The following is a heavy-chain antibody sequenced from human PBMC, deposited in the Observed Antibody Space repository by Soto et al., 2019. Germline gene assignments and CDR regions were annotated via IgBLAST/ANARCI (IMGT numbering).Heavy chain of an antibody. V-gene: IGHV3-23*01. CDR3: AKDATTLIVVAATGFDY. CDR2: ISGSGGST. D-gene: IGHD6-19*01. Sequence: AGSLRLSCAVSGFTFTSYSMSWVRQAPWKGLEWVSAISGSGGSTYYADSVKGRFTISRDNSKNTLYLQMNSLRAEDTAVYYCAKDATTLIVVAATGFDYWGKGSLVTV. CDR1: GFTFTSYS. J-gene: IGHJ4*02.